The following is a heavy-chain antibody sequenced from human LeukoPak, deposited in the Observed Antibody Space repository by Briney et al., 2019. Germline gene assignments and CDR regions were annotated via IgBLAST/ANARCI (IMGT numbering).Heavy chain of an antibody. J-gene: IGHJ4*02. V-gene: IGHV3-74*01. CDR1: GFTFSSYW. Sequence: GGSLRLSRAASGFTFSSYWMHWVRQAPGKGLVWVSRINSDGSSTSYADSVRGRFSISRDNAKNTLYLQMNSLRAEDTAAYYCARGLSGYASSLGYWGQGTLVTVSS. CDR2: INSDGSST. D-gene: IGHD6-6*01. CDR3: ARGLSGYASSLGY.